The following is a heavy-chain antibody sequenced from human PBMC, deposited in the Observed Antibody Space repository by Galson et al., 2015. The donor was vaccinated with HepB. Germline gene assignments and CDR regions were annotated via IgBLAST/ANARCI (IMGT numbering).Heavy chain of an antibody. CDR2: ISYDGSNK. D-gene: IGHD2-8*01. V-gene: IGHV3-30-3*01. CDR3: ARDERRVLMVYANMDV. J-gene: IGHJ6*02. CDR1: GFTFSSYA. Sequence: SLRLSCAASGFTFSSYAMHWVRQAPGKGLEWVAVISYDGSNKYYADSVKGRFTISRDNSKNTLYLQMNSLRAEDTAVYYCARDERRVLMVYANMDVWGQGTTVTVSS.